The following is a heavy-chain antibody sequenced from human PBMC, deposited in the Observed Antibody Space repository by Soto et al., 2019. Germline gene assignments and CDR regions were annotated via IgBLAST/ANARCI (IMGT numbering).Heavy chain of an antibody. CDR3: ARNDFWSGYYTYYYYGMDV. CDR2: IIPIFGTA. V-gene: IGHV1-69*13. Sequence: ASVKVSCKASGGTFSSYAISWVRQAPGQGLEWMGGIIPIFGTANYAQKFQGRVTITADESTSTAYMELSSLRSEDTAVYYCARNDFWSGYYTYYYYGMDVWGQGTTVTVSS. CDR1: GGTFSSYA. J-gene: IGHJ6*02. D-gene: IGHD3-3*01.